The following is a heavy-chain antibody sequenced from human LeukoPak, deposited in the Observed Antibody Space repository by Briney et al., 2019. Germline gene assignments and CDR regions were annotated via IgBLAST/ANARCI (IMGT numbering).Heavy chain of an antibody. J-gene: IGHJ4*02. CDR3: AKYFDWLFYFDY. CDR2: INSDGSST. CDR1: GSTFSNYG. V-gene: IGHV3-74*01. D-gene: IGHD3-9*01. Sequence: GGSLRLSCAASGSTFSNYGMHWVRQAPGKGLVWVSHINSDGSSTSYADSVKGRFTISRDNAKNTLYVQMNSLRAEDTAVYYCAKYFDWLFYFDYWGQGTLVTVSS.